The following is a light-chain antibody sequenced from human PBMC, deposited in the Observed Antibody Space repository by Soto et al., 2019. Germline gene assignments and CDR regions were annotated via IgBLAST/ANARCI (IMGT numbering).Light chain of an antibody. V-gene: IGKV2-28*01. CDR2: LGS. CDR1: QSLLYINGKNY. J-gene: IGKJ4*01. Sequence: DIVMTQSPLSLPVTPGEPASISCRSSQSLLYINGKNYLDWYLQKPGQSPQLLIYLGSNRASGVPDRFSGSGSDTDFTLKISRVEAEDVGVYYCMQTVETPPTFGGGTKVEIK. CDR3: MQTVETPPT.